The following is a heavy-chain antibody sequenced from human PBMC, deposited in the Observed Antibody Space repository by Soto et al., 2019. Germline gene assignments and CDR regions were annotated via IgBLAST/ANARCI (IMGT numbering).Heavy chain of an antibody. CDR1: GFTFRSYV. CDR2: ISGSGIST. V-gene: IGHV3-23*01. J-gene: IGHJ2*01. CDR3: AKEPVGPDWYFDL. Sequence: DVQLLESGGGLVQPGGSLRLSCAASGFTFRSYVMSWVRQAPGKGLEWVSGISGSGISTHYADSVKGRFTVSRDNSKNTLYLQMNSLRAEDTAVYNCAKEPVGPDWYFDLWGRGTLVTVSS.